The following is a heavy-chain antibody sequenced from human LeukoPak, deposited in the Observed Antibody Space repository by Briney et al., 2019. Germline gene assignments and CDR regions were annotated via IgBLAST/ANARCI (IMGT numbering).Heavy chain of an antibody. CDR3: ARDLTMIVVVMGY. J-gene: IGHJ4*02. V-gene: IGHV1-18*01. D-gene: IGHD3-22*01. CDR1: GYTFTSYG. Sequence: GASVKVSCKASGYTFTSYGISWVGQAPGQGLEWMGWISAYNGNTNYAQKLQGRVTMTTDTSTSTDYMELRSLRSDDTAVYYCARDLTMIVVVMGYWGQGTLATVSS. CDR2: ISAYNGNT.